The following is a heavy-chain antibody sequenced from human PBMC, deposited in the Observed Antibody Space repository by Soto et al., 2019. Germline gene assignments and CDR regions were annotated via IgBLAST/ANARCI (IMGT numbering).Heavy chain of an antibody. CDR1: GGSISSRSYY. V-gene: IGHV4-39*01. Sequence: SETLSLTCTVSGGSISSRSYYWGWIRQPPGKGLEWIGSIYYSGSTYYNPSLKSRVTISVDTSKNRFSLKLSSVTAADTAVYYCARRWYDDFWSGLASGGPTFYMDVWGKGTTVTVSS. CDR3: ARRWYDDFWSGLASGGPTFYMDV. D-gene: IGHD3-3*01. J-gene: IGHJ6*03. CDR2: IYYSGST.